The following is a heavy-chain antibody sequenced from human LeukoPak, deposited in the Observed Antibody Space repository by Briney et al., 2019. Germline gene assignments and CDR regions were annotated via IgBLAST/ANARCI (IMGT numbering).Heavy chain of an antibody. D-gene: IGHD3-10*01. Sequence: GSSVKVSCKASGGTFSSYAISWVRQAPGQGLEWMGRIIPILGIANYAQKFQGRVTITADKSTSTAYMELSSLRSEDTAVYYCAREGWFGELLIAWFDPWGQGTLVTVSS. CDR2: IIPILGIA. CDR3: AREGWFGELLIAWFDP. J-gene: IGHJ5*02. CDR1: GGTFSSYA. V-gene: IGHV1-69*04.